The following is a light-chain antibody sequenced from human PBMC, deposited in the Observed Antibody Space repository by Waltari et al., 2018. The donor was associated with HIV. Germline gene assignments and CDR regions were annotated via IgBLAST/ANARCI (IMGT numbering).Light chain of an antibody. CDR2: WAS. CDR3: QQYYNNPWT. CDR1: HSVLNIPSNKNY. Sequence: DFVVTQSTDSLAVSLGARASFNCSTSHSVLNIPSNKNYLAWYQQRPGQTPTLLIYWASIRESGVPDRFSGSGSGTDFTLTISRLQAEDVAVYYCQQYYNNPWTFGQGTKVEIK. J-gene: IGKJ1*01. V-gene: IGKV4-1*01.